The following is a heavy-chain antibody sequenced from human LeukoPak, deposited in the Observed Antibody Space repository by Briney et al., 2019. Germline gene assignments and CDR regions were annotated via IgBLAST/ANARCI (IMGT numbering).Heavy chain of an antibody. Sequence: GGSLRLSCAASGFTFSTDVMSWARQAPGKGLECVSAISGSGGNTYYADSVKGRFTISRDNSKNMLYLQMNSLRAEDTAVYYCAKVSGRIQIWPQPFGDGMDVWGQGTTVTASS. CDR2: ISGSGGNT. CDR1: GFTFSTDV. CDR3: AKVSGRIQIWPQPFGDGMDV. J-gene: IGHJ6*02. V-gene: IGHV3-23*01. D-gene: IGHD3-10*01.